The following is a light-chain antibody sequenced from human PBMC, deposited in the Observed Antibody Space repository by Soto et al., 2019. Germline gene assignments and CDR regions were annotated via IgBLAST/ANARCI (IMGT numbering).Light chain of an antibody. Sequence: AIRMTQSPSSLSASTGDRVTITCRASQGISSYLAWYQQKPGKAPKLLIYAASTLQSGVTSRFSGSGSGTDFTLTISCLQSEDFATYYCQQYYSYPTFGQGTRRESK. CDR2: AAS. CDR1: QGISSY. CDR3: QQYYSYPT. V-gene: IGKV1-8*01. J-gene: IGKJ5*01.